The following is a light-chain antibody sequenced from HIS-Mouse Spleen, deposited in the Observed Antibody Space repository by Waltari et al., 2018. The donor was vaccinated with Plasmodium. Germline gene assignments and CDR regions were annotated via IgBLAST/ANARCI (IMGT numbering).Light chain of an antibody. Sequence: QPASVSGSPGQSITISCTGTSSDVGGYNYVSWYQQHPGKAPKLMIYDVSNRPSGVSNRFSGSKSGNTASLTISGLQAEDEADYYCSSYTSSSTLFGGGTKLTVL. CDR3: SSYTSSSTL. V-gene: IGLV2-14*03. CDR2: DVS. J-gene: IGLJ3*02. CDR1: SSDVGGYNY.